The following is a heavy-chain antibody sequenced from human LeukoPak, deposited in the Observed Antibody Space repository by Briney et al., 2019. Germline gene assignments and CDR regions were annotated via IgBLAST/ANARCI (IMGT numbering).Heavy chain of an antibody. J-gene: IGHJ4*02. CDR3: ARGALIPDF. V-gene: IGHV3-23*01. CDR1: GFTFSSYA. D-gene: IGHD2-21*01. CDR2: ISKSDGST. Sequence: GGSLRLTCAASGFTFSSYAMTWVRQAPGKGLAWVSSISKSDGSTYYADSVKGRFTISRDNSKNTVYLHMDSLRVEDTAIYYCARGALIPDFRGQGTLVTVSS.